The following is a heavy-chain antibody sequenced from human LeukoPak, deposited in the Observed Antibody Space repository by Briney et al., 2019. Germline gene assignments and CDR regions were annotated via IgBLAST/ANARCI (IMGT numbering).Heavy chain of an antibody. CDR2: ISYDGSNK. V-gene: IGHV3-30*18. D-gene: IGHD2-2*03. CDR3: AKELVGYRSSTSCYHFDY. J-gene: IGHJ4*02. Sequence: PGRSLRLSCAASGFTFSSYGMHWVRQAPGKGLEWVAVISYDGSNKYYADSVKGRFTISRDNSKNTLYLQMNSLRAEDTAVYYCAKELVGYRSSTSCYHFDYWGQGTLVTVSS. CDR1: GFTFSSYG.